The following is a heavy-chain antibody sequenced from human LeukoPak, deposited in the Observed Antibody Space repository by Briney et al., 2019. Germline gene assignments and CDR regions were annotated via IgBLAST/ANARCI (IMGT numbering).Heavy chain of an antibody. CDR2: IYHSGST. CDR3: ARNNVLLWFGEGNGAFDI. J-gene: IGHJ3*02. D-gene: IGHD3-10*01. Sequence: SETLSLTCPVSSGSISTGSHYWGWIRQPPGKGLEWIGSIYHSGSTYYNPSLKSRVTISVDTSKNQFSLKLGSVTAADTAVYYCARNNVLLWFGEGNGAFDIWGQGTMVTVSS. V-gene: IGHV4-39*07. CDR1: SGSISTGSHY.